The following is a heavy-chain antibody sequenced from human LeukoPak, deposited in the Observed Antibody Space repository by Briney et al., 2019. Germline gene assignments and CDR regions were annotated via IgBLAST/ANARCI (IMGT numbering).Heavy chain of an antibody. CDR2: IIPIFGTA. D-gene: IGHD3-10*01. J-gene: IGHJ6*04. Sequence: SVKVSCKASGGTFSSYAISWVRQAPGQGLEWMGGIIPIFGTANYAQKFQGRVTITADKSTSAAYMELSSLRSEDTAVYYCAAQVLLWFGELLQNYYYGMDVWGKGTTVTVSS. CDR3: AAQVLLWFGELLQNYYYGMDV. CDR1: GGTFSSYA. V-gene: IGHV1-69*06.